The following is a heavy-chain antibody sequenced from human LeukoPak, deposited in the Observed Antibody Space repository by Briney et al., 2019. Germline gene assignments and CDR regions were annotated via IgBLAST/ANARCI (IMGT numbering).Heavy chain of an antibody. V-gene: IGHV3-30-3*01. J-gene: IGHJ4*02. D-gene: IGHD4-17*01. CDR1: GFTFSSYA. CDR2: ISYDGSNK. Sequence: GRSLRLSCAASGFTFSSYAMHWVRRAPGKGLEWVAVISYDGSNKYYADSVKGRFTISRDNSKNTLYLQMNSLRAEDTAVYYCALMTTVTLVDYWGQGTLVTVSS. CDR3: ALMTTVTLVDY.